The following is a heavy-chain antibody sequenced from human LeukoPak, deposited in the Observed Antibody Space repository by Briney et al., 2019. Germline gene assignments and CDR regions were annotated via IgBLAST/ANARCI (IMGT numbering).Heavy chain of an antibody. CDR1: GGSISSYY. CDR3: ARERIGQLNWFDP. Sequence: SETLSLTCTVSGGSISSYYWSWIWQPPGKGLEWIGYIYYSGSTNYNPSLKSRVTISVDTSKNQLSLKLSSVTAADTAVYYCARERIGQLNWFDPWGQGTLVTVSS. D-gene: IGHD6-13*01. CDR2: IYYSGST. V-gene: IGHV4-59*01. J-gene: IGHJ5*02.